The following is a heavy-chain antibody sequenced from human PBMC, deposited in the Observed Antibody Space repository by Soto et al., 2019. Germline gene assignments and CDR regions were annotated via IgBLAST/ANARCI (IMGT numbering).Heavy chain of an antibody. CDR1: GGSISSGDYY. J-gene: IGHJ4*02. CDR2: IFYRVTT. CDR3: ARAFYDVLTGYYVRYFDH. Sequence: SETLSLTCTVSGGSISSGDYYWSWVRQPPGKGLEWIGYIFYRVTTYYNASLKSRLSMSVDTSKNQFSLKLTSVTAADTARYFCARAFYDVLTGYYVRYFDHWGQGILVTVSS. D-gene: IGHD3-9*01. V-gene: IGHV4-30-4*01.